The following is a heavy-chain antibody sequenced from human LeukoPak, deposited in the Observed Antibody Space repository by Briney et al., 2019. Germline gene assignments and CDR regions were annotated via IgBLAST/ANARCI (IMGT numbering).Heavy chain of an antibody. J-gene: IGHJ5*02. Sequence: SETLSLTCTVSGGSISTYYWSWIRQPAGKGLEWIGRIHTSGSTNYNPSLKSRVTMSLDTSKNQFSLKLSSVTAADTAVYYCARGRWSVWSGYYGNWFDPWGQGTLVTVSS. D-gene: IGHD3-3*01. V-gene: IGHV4-4*07. CDR2: IHTSGST. CDR3: ARGRWSVWSGYYGNWFDP. CDR1: GGSISTYY.